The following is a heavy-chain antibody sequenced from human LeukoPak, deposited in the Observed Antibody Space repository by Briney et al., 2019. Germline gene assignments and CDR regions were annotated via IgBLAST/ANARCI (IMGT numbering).Heavy chain of an antibody. J-gene: IGHJ6*03. CDR2: INHSGST. Sequence: SETLSLTCAVYGGSFSGYYWSGIRQPPGKGLEWSGEINHSGSTNYNPSLKSRVTISGDTSKNQFSLKLSSVTAADTAVYFCARVGYSYVINDWSRTGLGAYPTKYYYHMDVWGKGTTVTVSS. CDR3: ARVGYSYVINDWSRTGLGAYPTKYYYHMDV. V-gene: IGHV4-34*01. D-gene: IGHD5-18*01. CDR1: GGSFSGYY.